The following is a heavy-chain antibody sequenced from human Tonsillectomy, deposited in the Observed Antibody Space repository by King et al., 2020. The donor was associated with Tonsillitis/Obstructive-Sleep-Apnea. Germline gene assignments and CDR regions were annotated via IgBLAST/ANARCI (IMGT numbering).Heavy chain of an antibody. CDR1: GFTLDDYG. J-gene: IGHJ4*02. Sequence: VQLVESGGGVVRPGGSLRLSCAASGFTLDDYGMSWVRQAPGKGLEWVSGINWNGGSTGYGDSVKGRFTISRDNAKNSLYLQMNSLRAEDTGLYYCARGFGTNYYDSSGYADYFDYWGQGTLVTVSS. D-gene: IGHD3-22*01. CDR3: ARGFGTNYYDSSGYADYFDY. V-gene: IGHV3-20*04. CDR2: INWNGGST.